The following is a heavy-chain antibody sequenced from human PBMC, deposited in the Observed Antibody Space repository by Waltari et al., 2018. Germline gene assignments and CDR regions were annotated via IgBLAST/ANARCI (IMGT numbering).Heavy chain of an antibody. D-gene: IGHD4-17*01. CDR1: GGSFSGYY. J-gene: IGHJ5*02. V-gene: IGHV4-34*02. CDR2: IDHSGVP. CDR3: ALSRYGLASPKFDP. Sequence: QVQVQQWGAGLVKPSETLSLTCAVYGGSFSGYYWSCLRQPPGKALEWIGEIDHSGVPNYPPSLTSRATISVDTSRNQLSLKLTSVTAADTAIYYCALSRYGLASPKFDPWGQGTLVTVSS.